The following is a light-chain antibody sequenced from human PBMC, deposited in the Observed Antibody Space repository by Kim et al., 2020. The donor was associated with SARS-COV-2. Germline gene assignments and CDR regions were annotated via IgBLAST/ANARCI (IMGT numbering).Light chain of an antibody. Sequence: SSSVGDRVAISCRASQSISSWLAWYQQKRGKAPKLLIYEASSLADGVPARFSGSGSGTEFTLTISGLQSEDFATYYCQQYNSYLTFGQGTKVDIK. CDR1: QSISSW. J-gene: IGKJ1*01. V-gene: IGKV1-5*03. CDR3: QQYNSYLT. CDR2: EAS.